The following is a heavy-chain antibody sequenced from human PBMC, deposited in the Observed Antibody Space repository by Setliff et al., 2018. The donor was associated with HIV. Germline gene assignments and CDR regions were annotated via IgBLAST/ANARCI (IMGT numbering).Heavy chain of an antibody. CDR3: AKHGFERKSPYNWFDS. CDR2: IYPDDSAT. CDR1: GYSFSDSW. D-gene: IGHD3-16*01. Sequence: LGESLKISCKGFGYSFSDSWIGWVRQMPGKGLEWMGIIYPDDSATRYSPSFQGQVTISADKSINTAYMRWRSLRASDTAMYFCAKHGFERKSPYNWFDSWGQGTLVTVSS. V-gene: IGHV5-51*01. J-gene: IGHJ5*01.